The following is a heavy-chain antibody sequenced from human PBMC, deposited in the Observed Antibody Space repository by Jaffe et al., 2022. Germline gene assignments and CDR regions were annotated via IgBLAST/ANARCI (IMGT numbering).Heavy chain of an antibody. CDR3: AKVLRGIAAAGTDY. D-gene: IGHD6-13*01. V-gene: IGHV3-30*02. J-gene: IGHJ4*02. CDR1: GFTFSSYG. Sequence: QVQLVESGGGVVQPGGSLRLSCAASGFTFSSYGMHWVRQAPGKGLEWVAFIRYDGSNKYYADSVKGRFTISRDNSKNTLYLQMNSLRAEDTAVYYCAKVLRGIAAAGTDYWGQGTLVTVSS. CDR2: IRYDGSNK.